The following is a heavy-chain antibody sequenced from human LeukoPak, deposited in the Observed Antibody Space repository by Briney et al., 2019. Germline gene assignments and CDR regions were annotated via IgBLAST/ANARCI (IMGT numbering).Heavy chain of an antibody. Sequence: SETLSLTCTVSGYSISSGYYWGWIRQPPGKGLEWIGSIYHSGSTYYNPSLKSRVTISVDTSKNQFSLKLSSVTAADTAVYYCARTRVRGDIDFWGQGTLVTVSS. V-gene: IGHV4-38-2*02. CDR2: IYHSGST. CDR3: ARTRVRGDIDF. J-gene: IGHJ4*02. D-gene: IGHD2-21*01. CDR1: GYSISSGYY.